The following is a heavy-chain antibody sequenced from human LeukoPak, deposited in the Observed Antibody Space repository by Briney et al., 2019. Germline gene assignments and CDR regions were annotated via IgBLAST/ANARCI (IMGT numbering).Heavy chain of an antibody. CDR3: ARGSGPYCSGGSCYSAVGRYFDY. V-gene: IGHV4-31*03. CDR2: IYYSGST. D-gene: IGHD2-15*01. CDR1: GGSISSGGYY. Sequence: PSQTLSLTCTVSGGSISSGGYYWSWIRQHPGKGLEWIGYIYYSGSTYYNPSLKSRVTISVDTSKNQFSLKLSSVTAADTAVYYCARGSGPYCSGGSCYSAVGRYFDYWGQGTLVTVSS. J-gene: IGHJ4*02.